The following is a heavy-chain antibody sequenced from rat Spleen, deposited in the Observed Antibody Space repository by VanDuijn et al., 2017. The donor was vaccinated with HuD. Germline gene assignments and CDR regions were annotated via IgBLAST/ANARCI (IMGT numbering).Heavy chain of an antibody. D-gene: IGHD1-4*01. CDR3: ARRGYNYAYYFDY. CDR1: GFTFSRYW. Sequence: EVQLVETGGGLVQPGKSLKLSCVASGFTFSRYWMYWVRQAPAKALEWVASISTGGSNAYYRDSVRGRFTISRDDTKSTLYLQMDSLRSEDTATYYCARRGYNYAYYFDYWGQGVMVTVSS. V-gene: IGHV5-25*01. CDR2: ISTGGSNA. J-gene: IGHJ2*01.